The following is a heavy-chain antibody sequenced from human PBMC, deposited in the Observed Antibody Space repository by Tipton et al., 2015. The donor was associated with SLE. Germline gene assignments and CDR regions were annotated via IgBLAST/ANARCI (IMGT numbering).Heavy chain of an antibody. Sequence: TLSLTCTVSGYSISSGYYWGWIRQPPGKGLEWIGSIYHSGSTYYNPSLKNRVTISVDTSKNQFSLKLSSVTAADTAVYYCARILAAAGTGGYWGQGTLVTVSS. D-gene: IGHD6-13*01. CDR2: IYHSGST. V-gene: IGHV4-38-2*02. CDR3: ARILAAAGTGGY. J-gene: IGHJ4*02. CDR1: GYSISSGYY.